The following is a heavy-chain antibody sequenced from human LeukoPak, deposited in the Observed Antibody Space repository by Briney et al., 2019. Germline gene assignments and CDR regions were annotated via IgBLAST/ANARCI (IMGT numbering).Heavy chain of an antibody. CDR1: GFTFSSYG. D-gene: IGHD3-10*01. CDR2: IWYDGSNK. Sequence: GGSLRLSCAASGFTFSSYGMHWVRQAPGKGLEWVAVIWYDGSNKHYADSVKGRFTISRDNSKNTLYLQMNSLRAEDTAVYYCARDRGTFTSLDYWGQGTLVTVSS. V-gene: IGHV3-33*01. CDR3: ARDRGTFTSLDY. J-gene: IGHJ4*02.